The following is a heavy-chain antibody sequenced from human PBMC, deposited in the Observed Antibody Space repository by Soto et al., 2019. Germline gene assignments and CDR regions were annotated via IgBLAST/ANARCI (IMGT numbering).Heavy chain of an antibody. D-gene: IGHD5-18*01. CDR1: GGSISSSSYY. J-gene: IGHJ4*02. CDR2: IYYSGST. Sequence: PSETLSLTCTVSGGSISSSSYYWGWIRQPPGKGLEWIGSIYYSGSTYYNPSLKSRVTISVDTSKNQFSLKLSSVTAADTAVYYCARLDTETATIDYWGQGTLVTSPQ. CDR3: ARLDTETATIDY. V-gene: IGHV4-39*01.